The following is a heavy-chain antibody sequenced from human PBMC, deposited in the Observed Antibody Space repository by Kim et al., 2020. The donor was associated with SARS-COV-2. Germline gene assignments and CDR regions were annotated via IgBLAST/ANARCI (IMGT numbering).Heavy chain of an antibody. CDR1: GFTFSSYS. Sequence: GGSLRLSCAASGFTFSSYSMNWVRQAPGKGLEWVSSISSSSSYIYYADSVKGRFTISRDNAKNSLYLQMNSLRAEDTAVYYCAAWRITMVRGVIGPQGFDPWGQGTLVTVSS. J-gene: IGHJ5*02. CDR3: AAWRITMVRGVIGPQGFDP. V-gene: IGHV3-21*01. D-gene: IGHD3-10*01. CDR2: ISSSSSYI.